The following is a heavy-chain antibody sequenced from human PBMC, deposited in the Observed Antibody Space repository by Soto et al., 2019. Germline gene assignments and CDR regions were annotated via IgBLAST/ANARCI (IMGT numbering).Heavy chain of an antibody. CDR2: IYHSGST. CDR1: GYSISSAYY. V-gene: IGHV4-38-2*01. CDR3: ASPTGVPAATNYGMDV. Sequence: PSETLSLTCAVSGYSISSAYYWGWIRQPPGKGLEWIGSIYHSGSTYYNPSLKSRVTISVDTSKNQFSLKLSSLTAADTAVYYCASPTGVPAATNYGMDVWRQGTTVTVSS. J-gene: IGHJ6*02. D-gene: IGHD2-2*01.